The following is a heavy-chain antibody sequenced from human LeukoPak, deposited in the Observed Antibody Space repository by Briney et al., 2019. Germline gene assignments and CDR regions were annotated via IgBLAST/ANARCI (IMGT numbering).Heavy chain of an antibody. Sequence: PSETLSLTCTVSGGSISSSSYYWGWIRQPPGKGLEWVSAISGSGGSTYYADSVKGRFTISRDNSKNTLYLQMNSLRAEDTAVYYCAKAQGMVRGVIDAFDIWGQGTMVTVSS. CDR1: GGSISSSSYY. CDR3: AKAQGMVRGVIDAFDI. J-gene: IGHJ3*02. CDR2: ISGSGGST. V-gene: IGHV3-23*01. D-gene: IGHD3-10*01.